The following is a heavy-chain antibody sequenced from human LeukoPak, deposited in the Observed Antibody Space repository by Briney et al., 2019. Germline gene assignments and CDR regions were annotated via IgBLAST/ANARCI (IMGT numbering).Heavy chain of an antibody. V-gene: IGHV6-1*01. Sequence: SQTLSLTCAISGDSVSGTGSAWNWIRQSPSRGLEWLGRTYYRSNWNSDYAVSVKSRITISPDTSKNQFSLQLSSVTPEDTALYFCARDLHFALDYWGQGTLVTVAS. CDR3: ARDLHFALDY. D-gene: IGHD2/OR15-2a*01. J-gene: IGHJ4*02. CDR1: GDSVSGTGSA. CDR2: TYYRSNWNS.